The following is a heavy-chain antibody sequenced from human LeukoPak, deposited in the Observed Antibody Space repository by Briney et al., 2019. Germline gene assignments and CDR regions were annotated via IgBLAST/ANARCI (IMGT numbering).Heavy chain of an antibody. Sequence: PSDTLSLTCAVYSGSFSNYYWSWIRQPPGKGLEWIGEINQSGSTNYNPSLKSRVTISVDTSKNHFSLKLSSVTAADTAVYYCARGALKWELPPIRARKSYYFDYWGQGTLVTVSS. CDR1: SGSFSNYY. D-gene: IGHD1-26*01. J-gene: IGHJ4*02. V-gene: IGHV4-34*01. CDR3: ARGALKWELPPIRARKSYYFDY. CDR2: INQSGST.